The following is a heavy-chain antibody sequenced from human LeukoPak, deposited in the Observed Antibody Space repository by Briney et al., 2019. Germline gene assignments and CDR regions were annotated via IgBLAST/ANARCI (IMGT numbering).Heavy chain of an antibody. V-gene: IGHV3-21*01. J-gene: IGHJ6*03. CDR2: ISGSSTFI. D-gene: IGHD3-22*01. CDR1: GFTFNTYS. CDR3: ARDHYYDSSGYYYPYYMDV. Sequence: PGGSLRLPCAASGFTFNTYSMNWVRQAPGKGLEWISSISGSSTFIYYAASVKGRFTISRDNAKNSLYLQMNGLRAEDTAVYFCARDHYYDSSGYYYPYYMDVWGKGTTVTVSS.